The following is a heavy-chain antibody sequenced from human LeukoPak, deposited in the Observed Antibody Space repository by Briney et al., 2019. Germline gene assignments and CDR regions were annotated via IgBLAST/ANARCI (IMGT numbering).Heavy chain of an antibody. CDR1: GYTFTSYD. Sequence: ASVKVSCKASGYTFTSYDINWVRQATGQGLEWMGWMNPNSGNTGYAQKFQGRVTMTRNTSISTAYMELSSLRSEDTAVYYCARGNPGGIAAAGTTDYWGQGTLATVSS. CDR2: MNPNSGNT. CDR3: ARGNPGGIAAAGTTDY. V-gene: IGHV1-8*01. D-gene: IGHD6-13*01. J-gene: IGHJ4*02.